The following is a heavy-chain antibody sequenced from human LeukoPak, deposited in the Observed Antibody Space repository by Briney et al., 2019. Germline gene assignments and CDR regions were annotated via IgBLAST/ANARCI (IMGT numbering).Heavy chain of an antibody. CDR2: MYYSGST. D-gene: IGHD3-10*01. CDR3: ARDAEYYYGSGSYSSGIDV. J-gene: IGHJ6*02. V-gene: IGHV4-31*03. CDR1: GGSIRSGGYY. Sequence: SSQTLSLTCTVSGGSIRSGGYYWSWIRQHPGKGLEWIGYMYYSGSTYYNPSLKTRVSITVYTSKNQFSPNLSSVTAADTAVYYCARDAEYYYGSGSYSSGIDVWGQGTTVTVSS.